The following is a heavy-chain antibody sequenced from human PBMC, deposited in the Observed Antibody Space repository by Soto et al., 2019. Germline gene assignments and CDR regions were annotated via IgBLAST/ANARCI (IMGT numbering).Heavy chain of an antibody. Sequence: SVKVSCKASGGTFSSYGISWVRQAPGQGLEWVGGIVPFFHTVNYAQRFQGRVTITADKSTSTAYMELTGLRSEDTAVYYCARAYSRKYDYWGQGTLVTVSS. V-gene: IGHV1-69*06. D-gene: IGHD2-15*01. CDR3: ARAYSRKYDY. J-gene: IGHJ4*02. CDR2: IVPFFHTV. CDR1: GGTFSSYG.